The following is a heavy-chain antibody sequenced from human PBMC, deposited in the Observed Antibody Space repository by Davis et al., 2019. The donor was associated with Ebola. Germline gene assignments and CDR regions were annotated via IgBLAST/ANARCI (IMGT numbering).Heavy chain of an antibody. D-gene: IGHD2-8*01. V-gene: IGHV3-30*18. J-gene: IGHJ6*02. CDR1: GFTFSSYG. CDR2: ISYDGSNK. Sequence: GESLKISCAASGFTFSSYGMHWVRQAPGKGLEWVAVISYDGSNKYYADSVKGRFTISRDNPKNTLYLQMYSLRAEDTAVYYCAKGMSRSAYYAMDVWGQGTTVTVSS. CDR3: AKGMSRSAYYAMDV.